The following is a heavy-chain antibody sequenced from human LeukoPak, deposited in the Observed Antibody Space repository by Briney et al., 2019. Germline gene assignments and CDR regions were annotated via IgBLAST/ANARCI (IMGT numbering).Heavy chain of an antibody. V-gene: IGHV4-59*08. CDR1: GGSISSYY. Sequence: PSETLSLTCTVSGGSISSYYWSWIRQPPGKGLEWIGYIYYSGSTNYNPSLKSRVTISVDTSKNQFSLKLSSVTAADTAVYYCARQGRVYYDILTGYQPHAFDIWGQGTMVTVSS. CDR2: IYYSGST. CDR3: ARQGRVYYDILTGYQPHAFDI. J-gene: IGHJ3*02. D-gene: IGHD3-9*01.